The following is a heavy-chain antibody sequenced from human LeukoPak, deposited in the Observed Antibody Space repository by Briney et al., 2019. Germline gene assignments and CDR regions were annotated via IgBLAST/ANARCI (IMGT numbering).Heavy chain of an antibody. Sequence: GGSVKVSCKASGYTFTGYYMHWVRQAPGQGLEWMRWINPNSGGTNYAQKFQGRVTMTRDTSISTAYMELSRLRSDDTAVYYCARELVRYFDWLLSPFDAFDIWGQGTMVTASS. D-gene: IGHD3-9*01. V-gene: IGHV1-2*02. CDR2: INPNSGGT. J-gene: IGHJ3*02. CDR1: GYTFTGYY. CDR3: ARELVRYFDWLLSPFDAFDI.